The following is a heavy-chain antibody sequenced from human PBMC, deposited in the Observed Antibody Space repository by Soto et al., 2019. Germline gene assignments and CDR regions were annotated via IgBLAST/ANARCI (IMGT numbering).Heavy chain of an antibody. J-gene: IGHJ4*02. V-gene: IGHV1-18*01. Sequence: DSVKLSCKASGSTFTTYGISWVRQAPVQGLECMGWISASNGNIYYGQRFQGRVTMTTDSFTSTAYMELSSLTSDDTAVYYCARYVPYRGRGDSWGRGTPVTGS. D-gene: IGHD3-16*01. CDR1: GSTFTTYG. CDR3: ARYVPYRGRGDS. CDR2: ISASNGNI.